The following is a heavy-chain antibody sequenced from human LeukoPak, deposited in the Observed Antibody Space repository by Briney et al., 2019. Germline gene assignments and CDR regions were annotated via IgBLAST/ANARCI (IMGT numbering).Heavy chain of an antibody. J-gene: IGHJ4*02. V-gene: IGHV3-21*01. CDR1: GFTFSSYS. CDR2: ISSSSSYI. Sequence: GGSLRLSCAASGFTFSSYSMNWVRQAPGKGLEWVSSISSSSSYIYYADSVKGRFTISRDNAKNSLYLQMNSLRAEDTAVYYWARESTVTTSFDYWGQGTLVTVSS. D-gene: IGHD4-17*01. CDR3: ARESTVTTSFDY.